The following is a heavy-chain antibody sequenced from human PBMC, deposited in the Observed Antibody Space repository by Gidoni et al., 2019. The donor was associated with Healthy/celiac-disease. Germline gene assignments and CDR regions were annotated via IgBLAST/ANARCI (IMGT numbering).Heavy chain of an antibody. CDR1: GGTFSSYA. Sequence: QLQLVQSGAEVKKPGSSVKFSFTASGGTFSSYAISWVRQAPGQGLEWMGGIIPIFGTENYAQKFQGRVTITADKSTSTAYMELSSLRSEDTAVYYCASLSSSRWGAFDIWGQGTMVTVSS. CDR2: IIPIFGTE. D-gene: IGHD6-13*01. V-gene: IGHV1-69*06. CDR3: ASLSSSRWGAFDI. J-gene: IGHJ3*02.